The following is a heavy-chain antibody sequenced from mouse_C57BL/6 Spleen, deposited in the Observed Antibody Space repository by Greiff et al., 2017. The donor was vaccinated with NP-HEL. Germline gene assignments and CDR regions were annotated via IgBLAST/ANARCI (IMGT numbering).Heavy chain of an antibody. V-gene: IGHV5-4*03. Sequence: DVKLVESGGGLVKPGGSLKLSCAASGFTFSSYAMSWVRQTPEKRLEWVATISDGGSYTYYPDNVKGRFTISRDNAKNNLYLQMSHLKSEDTAMYYCARGLAYCDYWGQGTTLTVSS. CDR1: GFTFSSYA. CDR2: ISDGGSYT. J-gene: IGHJ2*01. CDR3: ARGLAYCDY.